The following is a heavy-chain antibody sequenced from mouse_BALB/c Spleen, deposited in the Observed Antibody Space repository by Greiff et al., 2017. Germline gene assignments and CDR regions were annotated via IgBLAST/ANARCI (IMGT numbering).Heavy chain of an antibody. Sequence: QVQLQQSGAELVRPGTSVKVSCKASGYAFTNYLIEWVKQRPGQGLEWIGVINPGSGGTNYNEKFKGKATLTADKSSSTAYMQLSSLTSDDSAVYFCARSAYYGKRDYFDYWGQGTTLTVSS. D-gene: IGHD2-10*01. CDR2: INPGSGGT. J-gene: IGHJ2*01. V-gene: IGHV1-54*03. CDR1: GYAFTNYL. CDR3: ARSAYYGKRDYFDY.